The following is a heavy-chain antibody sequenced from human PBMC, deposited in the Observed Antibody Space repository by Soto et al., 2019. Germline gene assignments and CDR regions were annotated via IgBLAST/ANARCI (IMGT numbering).Heavy chain of an antibody. Sequence: QVQLVQSGAEVKKPGASVKVSCKASGYTFTSYGISWVRQAPGPGLEWMGWISAYNGNTNYAQKLQGRVTMTTATSTSTAYMELRSLRSDDTAVYYCARAVPKLMVRGVPHFDDWGQGTLVTVSS. CDR3: ARAVPKLMVRGVPHFDD. V-gene: IGHV1-18*01. D-gene: IGHD3-10*01. J-gene: IGHJ4*02. CDR1: GYTFTSYG. CDR2: ISAYNGNT.